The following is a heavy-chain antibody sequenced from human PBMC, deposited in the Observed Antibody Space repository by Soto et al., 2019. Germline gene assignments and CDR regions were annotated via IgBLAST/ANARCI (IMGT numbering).Heavy chain of an antibody. CDR1: GFTFSSYG. CDR3: ATTGPY. J-gene: IGHJ4*02. CDR2: IWFDGSNK. V-gene: IGHV3-33*01. Sequence: GGSLRLSCTASGFTFSSYGMHWVRQAPGKGLEWVAVIWFDGSNKFYADSVKGRFTISRDNSKNTVSLQMNSLRDEDSAAYYCATTGPYWGQGTLVTVSS.